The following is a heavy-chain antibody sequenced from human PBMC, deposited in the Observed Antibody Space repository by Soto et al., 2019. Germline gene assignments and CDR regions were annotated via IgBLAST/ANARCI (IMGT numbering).Heavy chain of an antibody. D-gene: IGHD3-10*01. CDR3: AKDSNLIAWGSNH. CDR1: GFTFTTYA. CDR2: ISASGDIT. J-gene: IGHJ5*02. V-gene: IGHV3-23*01. Sequence: EVQLLESGGGLIQPGGSLRLSCAASGFTFTTYAMRWVRQAPGKGLEWVSAISASGDITYYADSVKGRFTISRDSSKNTLYLQMNGLRAEDTAIYYCAKDSNLIAWGSNHWGQGTLVTVSS.